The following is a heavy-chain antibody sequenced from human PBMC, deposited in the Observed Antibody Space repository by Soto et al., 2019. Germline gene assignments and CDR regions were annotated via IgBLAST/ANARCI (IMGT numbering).Heavy chain of an antibody. CDR1: GGSISSYY. J-gene: IGHJ4*02. Sequence: PSETLSLTCTVSGGSISSYYWSWLRQPPGKGLEWIGYIYYSGSTNYNPSLKSRVTISVDTSKNQFSLKLSSVTAADTAVYYCARHDYGSGSPPMLYDYWGQGTLVTVS. CDR3: ARHDYGSGSPPMLYDY. CDR2: IYYSGST. D-gene: IGHD3-10*01. V-gene: IGHV4-59*08.